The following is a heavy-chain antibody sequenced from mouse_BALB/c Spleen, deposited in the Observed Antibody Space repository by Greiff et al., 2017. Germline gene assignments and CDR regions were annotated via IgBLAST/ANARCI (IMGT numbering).Heavy chain of an antibody. V-gene: IGHV5-9-4*01. D-gene: IGHD2-3*01. J-gene: IGHJ2*01. Sequence: EVQGVESGGGLVKPGGSLKLSCAASGFTFSSYAMSWVRQSPEKRLEWVAEISSGGSYTYYPDTVTGRFTISRDNAKNTLYLEMSSLRSEDTAMYYCARDDDGYYGYWGQGTTRTVSS. CDR1: GFTFSSYA. CDR2: ISSGGSYT. CDR3: ARDDDGYYGY.